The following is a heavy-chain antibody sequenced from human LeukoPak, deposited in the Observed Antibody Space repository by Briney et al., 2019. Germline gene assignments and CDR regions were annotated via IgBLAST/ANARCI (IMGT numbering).Heavy chain of an antibody. V-gene: IGHV3-66*01. CDR3: ARVRSPSSYYFDY. D-gene: IGHD2-15*01. Sequence: GGSLRLSCAASGFTVSSNYMSWVRQAPGKGLEWVSVIYSGGSTYYADSVKGRFTISRDNSKNTLYLQMNSLRAEDTAVYYCARVRSPSSYYFDYWGQGTLVTVSS. CDR1: GFTVSSNY. CDR2: IYSGGST. J-gene: IGHJ4*02.